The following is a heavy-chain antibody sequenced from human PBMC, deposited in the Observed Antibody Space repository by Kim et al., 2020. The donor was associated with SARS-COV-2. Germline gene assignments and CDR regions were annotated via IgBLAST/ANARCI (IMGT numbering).Heavy chain of an antibody. CDR2: KQDGSEK. V-gene: IGHV3-7*01. Sequence: KQDGSEKNYVDSVKGRIPISRDNAKNSMYLQMNSLRAEDTAVYYCAGGGYWGQGTLVTVSS. D-gene: IGHD2-15*01. J-gene: IGHJ4*02. CDR3: AGGGY.